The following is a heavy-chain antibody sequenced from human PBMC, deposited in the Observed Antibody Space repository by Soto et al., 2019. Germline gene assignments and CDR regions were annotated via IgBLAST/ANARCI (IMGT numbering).Heavy chain of an antibody. CDR3: ARDERYGTSGGCPYALDV. V-gene: IGHV1-69*01. D-gene: IGHD2-8*01. CDR2: RIPTFGSP. Sequence: QVQLVQSGAEVKKPGSSVKVSCKASGGTFSSYAISWVRQAPGQGLEWMGVRIPTFGSPNYAQRFQGRVTITADEYTTTAFLELSSLRSEDTAVYYCARDERYGTSGGCPYALDVWGQGTTITVSS. CDR1: GGTFSSYA. J-gene: IGHJ6*02.